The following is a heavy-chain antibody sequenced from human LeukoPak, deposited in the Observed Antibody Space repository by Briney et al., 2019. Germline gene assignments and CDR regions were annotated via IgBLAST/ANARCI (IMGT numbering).Heavy chain of an antibody. Sequence: PSETLSLTCTVSGGSISSYYWSWIRQPPGKGLQWIGYIYYSGSTNYNPSLKSRVTISVDTSKNQFSLRLTSVTAADTAVYYCARSLAYGGSDYWGQGTLVTVSS. CDR3: ARSLAYGGSDY. CDR1: GGSISSYY. D-gene: IGHD4-23*01. CDR2: IYYSGST. V-gene: IGHV4-59*01. J-gene: IGHJ4*02.